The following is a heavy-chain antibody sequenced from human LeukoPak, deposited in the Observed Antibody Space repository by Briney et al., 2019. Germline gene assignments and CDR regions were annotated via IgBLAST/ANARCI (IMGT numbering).Heavy chain of an antibody. CDR3: AREDSYGYFSLDY. CDR2: IKQDGSEK. J-gene: IGHJ4*02. D-gene: IGHD5-18*01. Sequence: GGSLRLSCAASGFTFDDYGMSWVRQAPGKGLEWVANIKQDGSEKYYVDSVKGRFTISRDNTKNSLYLQMNSLRAEDTAMYYCAREDSYGYFSLDYWGQGTLVTVSS. V-gene: IGHV3-7*01. CDR1: GFTFDDYG.